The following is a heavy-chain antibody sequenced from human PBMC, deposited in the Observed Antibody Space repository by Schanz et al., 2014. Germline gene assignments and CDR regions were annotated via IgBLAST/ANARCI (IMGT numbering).Heavy chain of an antibody. J-gene: IGHJ4*02. CDR1: GGPFSGY. CDR3: ARTFRCGGGECSTWAD. Sequence: QVQLQQWGEGLLKPSETLSLTCAVSGGPFSGYWGWIRQPPGKGLEWIGEINHSGSTNYNPTLKSRVTISVDTSRNQFSLKLSSVTAADTAVYYCARTFRCGGGECSTWADWGQGTLVTVSS. D-gene: IGHD2-21*01. V-gene: IGHV4-34*01. CDR2: INHSGST.